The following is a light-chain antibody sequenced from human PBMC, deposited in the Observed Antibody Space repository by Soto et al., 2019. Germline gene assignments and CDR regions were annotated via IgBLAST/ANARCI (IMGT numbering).Light chain of an antibody. Sequence: DIQMTQSPSTLSAPVEDRVTITCRASQSMSSWLAWYLQKPGKAPKRLIYQSSTVQDGVPSGFGGSGSWTEFTLTIRSLQPDDFAHSDCQQSSSYSPYTFGQGTKLEIK. J-gene: IGKJ2*01. CDR3: QQSSSYSPYT. CDR1: QSMSSW. V-gene: IGKV1-5*03. CDR2: QSS.